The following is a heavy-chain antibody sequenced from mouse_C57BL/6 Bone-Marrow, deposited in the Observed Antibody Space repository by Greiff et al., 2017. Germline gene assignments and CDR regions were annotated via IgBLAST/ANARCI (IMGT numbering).Heavy chain of an antibody. CDR2: IWSGGST. Sequence: VPLQQSGPGLVQPSQSLSITCPVSGFSLTSYGVHWVRQSPGKGLAWLGVIWSGGSTDYNAAFISRLSISKDNSKSQVFFKMNSLQADDTAIYYCARKAYPYAMDYWGQGTSVTVSS. V-gene: IGHV2-2*01. CDR1: GFSLTSYG. D-gene: IGHD2-10*01. J-gene: IGHJ4*01. CDR3: ARKAYPYAMDY.